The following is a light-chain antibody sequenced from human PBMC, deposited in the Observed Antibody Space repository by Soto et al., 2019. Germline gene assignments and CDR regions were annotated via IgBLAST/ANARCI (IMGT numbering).Light chain of an antibody. J-gene: IGKJ1*01. CDR1: QTMSGW. CDR2: KSS. CDR3: RQYDSYPWT. Sequence: DIQMTQSPSTLSAPVGARVTITCRASQTMSGWLAWYQQKPWKAPTVLIYKSSSLQSRVPSRFSGSGSGTEFTLPISSLQPDDFANYSCRQYDSYPWTFGQGTKVEIK. V-gene: IGKV1-5*03.